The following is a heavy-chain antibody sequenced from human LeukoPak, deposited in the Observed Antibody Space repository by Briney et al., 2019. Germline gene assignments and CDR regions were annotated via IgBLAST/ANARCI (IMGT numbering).Heavy chain of an antibody. CDR2: MNPNSGNT. Sequence: ASVKVSCKASGYTFTSYDINWVRQATGQGLEWMGWMNPNSGNTGYAQNFQGRVTMTRDTSKSTAYMELSSLRSEDTAVYYCASYIVANYGMDVWGQGTTVTVSS. J-gene: IGHJ6*02. CDR3: ASYIVANYGMDV. CDR1: GYTFTSYD. D-gene: IGHD5-12*01. V-gene: IGHV1-8*01.